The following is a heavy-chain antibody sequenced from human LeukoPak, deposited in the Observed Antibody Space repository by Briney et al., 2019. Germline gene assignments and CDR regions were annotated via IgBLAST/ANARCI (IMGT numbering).Heavy chain of an antibody. Sequence: SESLSLTCTVSGGSISSYYWSWIRQPPGKGLEWIGNIYDRGSTKYNPSLKSRVTISVDTSKNQFSLKLTSVTAADTAVYYCARLEMMDYGDYDNFDYWGQGTLVAVSS. CDR2: IYDRGST. CDR1: GGSISSYY. D-gene: IGHD4-17*01. CDR3: ARLEMMDYGDYDNFDY. V-gene: IGHV4-59*08. J-gene: IGHJ4*02.